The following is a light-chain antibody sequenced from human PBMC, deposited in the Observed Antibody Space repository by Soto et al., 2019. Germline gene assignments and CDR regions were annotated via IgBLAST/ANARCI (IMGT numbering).Light chain of an antibody. CDR3: QQYHTWPLT. CDR1: QSVRSY. CDR2: DTS. J-gene: IGKJ4*01. Sequence: EIVLTQSPGTLSLSPGERATLFCRASQSVRSYLAWYQQKPGQAPRLLIYDTSNRAAGIPARFSGSGSGTDFTLTVSSLQSEDFAVYYCQQYHTWPLTFGGGTKVDIK. V-gene: IGKV3-11*01.